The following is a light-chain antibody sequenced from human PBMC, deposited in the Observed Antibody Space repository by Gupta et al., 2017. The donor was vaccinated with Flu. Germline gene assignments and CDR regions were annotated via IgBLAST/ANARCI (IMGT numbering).Light chain of an antibody. CDR1: QSVSNSY. CDR3: QLYSGSSTWT. Sequence: VLTQSPGTLSLSPGERATVSCRVSQSVSNSYVSWYQQKAGQAPRLLIFATSARATDIPARFRGSGSGTDFTLTISRLEPEDFALYLYQLYSGSSTWTFGQGTRVELK. CDR2: ATS. J-gene: IGKJ1*01. V-gene: IGKV3-20*01.